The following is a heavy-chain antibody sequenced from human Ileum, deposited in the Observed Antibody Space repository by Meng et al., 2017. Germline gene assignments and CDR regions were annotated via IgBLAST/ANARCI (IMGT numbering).Heavy chain of an antibody. Sequence: QLQLQAVAPGMVRPSETTTLTCTCSVASGSSNNDGWGWIRQPPGKGLEWIGYGSTNHNPSLKSRVTISVDTSKNQFFLTLNSVTAADTAIYYCARDHWGSLDYWGQGTLVTVSS. V-gene: IGHV4-61*01. J-gene: IGHJ4*02. D-gene: IGHD7-27*01. CDR2: GST. CDR1: VASGSSNNDG. CDR3: ARDHWGSLDY.